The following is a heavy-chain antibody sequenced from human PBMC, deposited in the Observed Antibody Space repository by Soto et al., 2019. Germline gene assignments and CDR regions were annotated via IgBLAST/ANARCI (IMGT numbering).Heavy chain of an antibody. V-gene: IGHV3-30*18. CDR1: GFIFSTYG. D-gene: IGHD1-20*01. J-gene: IGHJ6*02. CDR3: AKVMTPPSASRLPPSGLYNQYYGLDV. CDR2: IWYDGSDK. Sequence: QVQLVESGGGVVQPGRSLRLSCAASGFIFSTYGMHWVRQTPGKGLEWVAVIWYDGSDKYYADSVKGRFSVSRDNSKNTLYLQMNSLRGDDTAVYYCAKVMTPPSASRLPPSGLYNQYYGLDVWGQGTTVTVSS.